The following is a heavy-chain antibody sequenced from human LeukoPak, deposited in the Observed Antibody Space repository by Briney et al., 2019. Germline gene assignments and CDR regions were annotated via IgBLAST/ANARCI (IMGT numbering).Heavy chain of an antibody. Sequence: GGSLRLSCAASGFTFSSYARSWLRQAPGKGLEWVSTISGSGGSTYYADSVKGRFTISRDNSKNTLYLQMNSLRAEDTAVYYCAKDRLSVYYYDSSGYYYFDYWGEGTLVTVSP. CDR1: GFTFSSYA. CDR3: AKDRLSVYYYDSSGYYYFDY. D-gene: IGHD3-22*01. J-gene: IGHJ4*02. CDR2: ISGSGGST. V-gene: IGHV3-23*01.